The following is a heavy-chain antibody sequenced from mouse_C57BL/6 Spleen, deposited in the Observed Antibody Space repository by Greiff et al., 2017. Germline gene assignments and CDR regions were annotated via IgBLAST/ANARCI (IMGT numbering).Heavy chain of an antibody. CDR3: TRYYYGSSFAY. Sequence: VQLQQSGAELVRPGASVTLSCKASGYTFTDYEMHWVKPTPVHGLEWIGAIDPETGGTAYNQKFKGKAILTADKSSSTAYMELRSLTSEDPAVYYCTRYYYGSSFAYWGQGTLVTVSA. V-gene: IGHV1-15*01. J-gene: IGHJ3*01. CDR1: GYTFTDYE. D-gene: IGHD1-1*01. CDR2: IDPETGGT.